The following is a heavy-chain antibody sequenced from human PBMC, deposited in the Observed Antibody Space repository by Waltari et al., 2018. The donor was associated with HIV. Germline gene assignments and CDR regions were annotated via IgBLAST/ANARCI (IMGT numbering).Heavy chain of an antibody. CDR3: AKDPMDIVATINYYGMDV. V-gene: IGHV3-23*01. CDR2: ISGSGGST. J-gene: IGHJ6*02. Sequence: EVQLLESGGGLVQPGGSLRLSCAASGFTFSSHAISWFRQAPGKGLEWVSAISGSGGSTYYADSVKGRFTISRDNSKNTLYLQMNSLRAEDTAVYYCAKDPMDIVATINYYGMDVWGQGTTVTVSS. D-gene: IGHD5-12*01. CDR1: GFTFSSHA.